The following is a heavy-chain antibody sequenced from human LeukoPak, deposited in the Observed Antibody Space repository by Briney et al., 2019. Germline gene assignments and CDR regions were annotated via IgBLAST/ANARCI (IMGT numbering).Heavy chain of an antibody. Sequence: GGSLRLSCAASGFTFSDYGMHWVRQAPGKGLEWVAFIRSDGSNIYYADSVKGRFTISRDNAKNSLYLQMNSLRAEDMALYYCAKGGKWDLRHTGFDYWGQGTLVTVSS. CDR2: IRSDGSNI. CDR1: GFTFSDYG. CDR3: AKGGKWDLRHTGFDY. V-gene: IGHV3-30*02. D-gene: IGHD1-26*01. J-gene: IGHJ4*02.